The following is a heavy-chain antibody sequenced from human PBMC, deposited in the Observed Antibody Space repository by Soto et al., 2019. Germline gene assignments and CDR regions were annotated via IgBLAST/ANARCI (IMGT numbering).Heavy chain of an antibody. CDR2: VTASGSRT. Sequence: GGSLRLSCAASGFTFSKYAMTWVRRAPGKGLECVSAVTASGSRTYYPDSVRGRFTISRDNSKNTLYLQMNSLTAEDTAVYYCARGRGSPYYFDSWGQGTLVTVSS. J-gene: IGHJ4*02. CDR1: GFTFSKYA. D-gene: IGHD5-12*01. V-gene: IGHV3-23*05. CDR3: ARGRGSPYYFDS.